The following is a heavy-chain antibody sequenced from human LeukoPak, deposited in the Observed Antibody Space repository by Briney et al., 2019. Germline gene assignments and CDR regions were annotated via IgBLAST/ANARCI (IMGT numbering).Heavy chain of an antibody. CDR3: AKEGYCSGGSCYSYFDY. CDR2: ISGSGGST. V-gene: IGHV3-23*01. Sequence: GGSLRLSCAASGFTFSSYAMSWVRQAPGRGLEWVSAISGSGGSTSYADSVKGRFTISRDNYKNTLFLQMNSLRAEDTAVYYCAKEGYCSGGSCYSYFDYWGQGTLVTVSS. D-gene: IGHD2-15*01. CDR1: GFTFSSYA. J-gene: IGHJ4*02.